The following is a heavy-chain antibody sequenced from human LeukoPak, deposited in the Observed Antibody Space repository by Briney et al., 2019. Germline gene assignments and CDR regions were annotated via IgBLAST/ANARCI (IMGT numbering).Heavy chain of an antibody. CDR1: GFPFSSYS. CDR3: ARDLVVYSYGLDY. J-gene: IGHJ4*02. CDR2: ISSSSSYI. V-gene: IGHV3-21*01. D-gene: IGHD5-18*01. Sequence: KPGGSLRLSCAASGFPFSSYSMNWVRQAPGKGLEWVSSISSSSSYIYYADSVKGRFTISRDNAKNSLYLQMNSLRAEDTAVYYCARDLVVYSYGLDYWGQGTLVTVSS.